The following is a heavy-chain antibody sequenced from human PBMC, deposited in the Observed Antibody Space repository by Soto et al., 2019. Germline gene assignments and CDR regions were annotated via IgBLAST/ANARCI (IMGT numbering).Heavy chain of an antibody. D-gene: IGHD3-3*01. CDR3: ARVRVDFWSGPSPYYYYGMDV. Sequence: KTSETLSLTCTVSGGSISSYYWSWIRQPPGKGLEWIGYIYYSGSTNYNPSLKSRVTISVDTSKNQLSLKLSSVTAADTAVYYCARVRVDFWSGPSPYYYYGMDVWGQGTTVTVSS. CDR1: GGSISSYY. CDR2: IYYSGST. V-gene: IGHV4-59*01. J-gene: IGHJ6*02.